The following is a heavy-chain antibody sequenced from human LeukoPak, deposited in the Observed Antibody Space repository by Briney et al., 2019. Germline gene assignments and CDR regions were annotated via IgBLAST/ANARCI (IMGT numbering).Heavy chain of an antibody. CDR1: GGSFSGYY. CDR3: ARGRFWSLGGGSYNWFDR. Sequence: SETLSLTCAVYGGSFSGYYWSWIRQPPGKGLEWIGEINHSGSTNYNPSLKSRVTISVDTSKNQFSLKLSSVTAADTAVYYCARGRFWSLGGGSYNWFDRWGQGTLVTVSS. J-gene: IGHJ5*02. V-gene: IGHV4-34*01. CDR2: INHSGST. D-gene: IGHD2-15*01.